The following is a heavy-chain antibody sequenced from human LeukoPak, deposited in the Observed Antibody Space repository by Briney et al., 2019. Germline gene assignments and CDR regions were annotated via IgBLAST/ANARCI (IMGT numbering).Heavy chain of an antibody. CDR3: ARGIAAAGTDLPFDY. CDR2: ISSSSSYI. Sequence: GGSLRLSCAASGFTFSSYAMSWVRQAPGKGLEWVSSISSSSSYIYYADSVKGRFTISRDNAKNSLYLQMNSLRAEDTAVYYCARGIAAAGTDLPFDYWGQGTLVTVSS. D-gene: IGHD6-13*01. CDR1: GFTFSSYA. J-gene: IGHJ4*02. V-gene: IGHV3-21*01.